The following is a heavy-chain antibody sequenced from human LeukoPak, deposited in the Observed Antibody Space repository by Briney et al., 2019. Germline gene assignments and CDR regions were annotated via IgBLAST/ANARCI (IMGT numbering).Heavy chain of an antibody. CDR2: IYYNGNT. Sequence: SETLSLTCTVSGGSIRSGDFYWSWIRQPPGKGLEWIGSIYYNGNTYYNPSLKSQVTVSVDTSRTQFSLRLSSVTAADTAVYYCARSDCSSTSCWQAWFDPWGQGTLVTVSS. D-gene: IGHD2-2*01. CDR1: GGSIRSGDFY. CDR3: ARSDCSSTSCWQAWFDP. J-gene: IGHJ5*02. V-gene: IGHV4-30-4*01.